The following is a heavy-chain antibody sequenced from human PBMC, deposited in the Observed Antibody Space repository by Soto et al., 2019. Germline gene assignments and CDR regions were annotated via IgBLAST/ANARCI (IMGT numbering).Heavy chain of an antibody. CDR2: ISYDGSNK. V-gene: IGHV3-30*18. CDR3: AKTRGYSYDYGMDV. CDR1: GFTFSSYG. J-gene: IGHJ6*02. Sequence: QVQLVESGGGVVQPGRSLRLSCAASGFTFSSYGFHWVRQAPGKGLEWVAVISYDGSNKFYEDSVKGRFTISRDNSKNTLYLQMNSLRAKDTAVYYCAKTRGYSYDYGMDVWGQGTTVTVSS. D-gene: IGHD5-18*01.